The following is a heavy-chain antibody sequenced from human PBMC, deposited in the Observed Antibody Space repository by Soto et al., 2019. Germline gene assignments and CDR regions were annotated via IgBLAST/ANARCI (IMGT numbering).Heavy chain of an antibody. D-gene: IGHD2-2*01. CDR3: ARGLDSSTSCYAH. CDR2: INHGGST. V-gene: IGHV4-34*01. Sequence: SETLSLTCAVDGGTFSGYDWTWIRQPPGKGLEWIGEINHGGSTNYNPSLKSRVTISVDTSKNQFSLKLSSVTATDTAVYYCARGLDSSTSCYAHWGQGTLVTVSS. J-gene: IGHJ1*01. CDR1: GGTFSGYD.